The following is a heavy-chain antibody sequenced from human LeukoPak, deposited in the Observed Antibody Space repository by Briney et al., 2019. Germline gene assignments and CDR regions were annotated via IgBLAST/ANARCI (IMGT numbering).Heavy chain of an antibody. CDR1: GFIFSSYG. J-gene: IGHJ6*04. Sequence: GGSLRLSCAASGFIFSSYGMHWVRQAPGKGLEWVALISYDGSNNYYADSVKGRFTISRDNSKNTLYLQMNSLRAEDTAVYYCAELGITMIGGVWGKGTTVTISS. V-gene: IGHV3-30*18. CDR3: AELGITMIGGV. CDR2: ISYDGSNN. D-gene: IGHD3-10*02.